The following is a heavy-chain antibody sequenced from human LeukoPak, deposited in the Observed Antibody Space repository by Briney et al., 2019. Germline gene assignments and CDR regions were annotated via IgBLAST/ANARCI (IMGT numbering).Heavy chain of an antibody. Sequence: PSETLSLTCTVSGGSISSSSYYWGWIRRPPGKGLEWIGSIYYSGSTYYNPSLKSRVTISVDTSKNQFSLKLSSVTAADTAVYYCARAEGPSGSRDYWGQGTLVTVSS. CDR1: GGSISSSSYY. V-gene: IGHV4-39*07. J-gene: IGHJ4*02. CDR2: IYYSGST. D-gene: IGHD5/OR15-5a*01. CDR3: ARAEGPSGSRDY.